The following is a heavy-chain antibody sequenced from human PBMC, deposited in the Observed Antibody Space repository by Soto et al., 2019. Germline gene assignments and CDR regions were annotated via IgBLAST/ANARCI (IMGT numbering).Heavy chain of an antibody. V-gene: IGHV3-66*01. CDR1: GFTVSSNY. D-gene: IGHD1-1*01. CDR2: IYSGGGT. CDR3: ARGGNAQNDY. J-gene: IGHJ4*02. Sequence: EVQLVESGGGLVQPGGSLRLSCAASGFTVSSNYMTWVRQAQGKGLEWVSVIYSGGGTYYADSVKGRFTISRDTAKNTVYLQMNSLRADDTAVYYCARGGNAQNDYWGQGTLVTVSS.